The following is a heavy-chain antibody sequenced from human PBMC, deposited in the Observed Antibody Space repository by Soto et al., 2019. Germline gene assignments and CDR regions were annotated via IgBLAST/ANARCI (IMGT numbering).Heavy chain of an antibody. CDR3: AKRGGDSGWGDFDS. V-gene: IGHV3-23*01. Sequence: EVQLLESGGGLVQPGGSLRLSCAASGFPFSRCAMNWVRQAPGKGLEWVSTISHSDHSTYYADSVKGRFTVSRDNSANTLYLQMNCLRAEDTAIYYCAKRGGDSGWGDFDSWGQGTLVTVSS. CDR1: GFPFSRCA. D-gene: IGHD6-19*01. CDR2: ISHSDHST. J-gene: IGHJ4*02.